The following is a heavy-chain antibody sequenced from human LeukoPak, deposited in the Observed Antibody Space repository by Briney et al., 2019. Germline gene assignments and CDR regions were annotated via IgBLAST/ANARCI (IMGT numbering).Heavy chain of an antibody. CDR3: VRLFVQEPSGWFDP. CDR2: MNPNSANT. J-gene: IGHJ5*02. D-gene: IGHD3-10*01. CDR1: GGTFSSYA. V-gene: IGHV1-8*02. Sequence: GASVKVSCKASGGTFSSYAISWVRQAPGQGLEWMGWMNPNSANTAYAQKFQGRVTMTRDVSIRTAYMELSSLRSEDTAVYYCVRLFVQEPSGWFDPWGQGTLVTVS.